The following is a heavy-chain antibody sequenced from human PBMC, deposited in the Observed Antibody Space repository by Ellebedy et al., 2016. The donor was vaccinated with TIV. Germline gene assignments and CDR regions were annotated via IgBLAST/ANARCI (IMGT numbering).Heavy chain of an antibody. CDR1: GFTFSGSW. CDR2: IKPDGGEK. D-gene: IGHD4-23*01. Sequence: GESLKISCAASGFTFSGSWMSWVRQAPGKGLEWVATIKPDGGEKNYVDSVKGRFTISRDNAKNSLYLQMNSLRAEDTAVYYCARDPVGVGPAFDIWGQGTMVTVSS. CDR3: ARDPVGVGPAFDI. J-gene: IGHJ3*02. V-gene: IGHV3-7*03.